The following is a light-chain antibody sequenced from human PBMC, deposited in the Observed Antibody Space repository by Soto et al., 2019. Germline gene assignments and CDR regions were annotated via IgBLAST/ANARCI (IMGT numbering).Light chain of an antibody. Sequence: EIVMTQSPATLSVSPGERATLSCRASQSVSSNLAWYQQKPGQAPRLLIYGASSRATGIPARFSGSGSGTEFTLTISSLQSEDSAVYYCQQYYKWPRTFGQGTKVDIK. CDR2: GAS. J-gene: IGKJ1*01. CDR3: QQYYKWPRT. CDR1: QSVSSN. V-gene: IGKV3-15*01.